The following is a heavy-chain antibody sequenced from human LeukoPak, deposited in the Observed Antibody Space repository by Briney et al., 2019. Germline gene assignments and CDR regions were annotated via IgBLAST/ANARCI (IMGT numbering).Heavy chain of an antibody. D-gene: IGHD3-16*02. CDR1: GGSISSSSYY. CDR3: ARQAITFGGVIVNFDY. J-gene: IGHJ4*02. Sequence: SETLSHTCTVSGGSISSSSYYWGWIRQPPGKGLEWIGSIYYSGSTYYNPSLKSRVTISVDTSKNQFSLKLSSVTAADTAVYYCARQAITFGGVIVNFDYWGQGTLVTVSP. CDR2: IYYSGST. V-gene: IGHV4-39*01.